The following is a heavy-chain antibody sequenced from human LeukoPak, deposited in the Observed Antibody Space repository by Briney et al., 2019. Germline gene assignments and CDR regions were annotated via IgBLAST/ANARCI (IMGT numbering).Heavy chain of an antibody. CDR1: GFTFTNHG. V-gene: IGHV3-30*02. J-gene: IGHJ4*02. Sequence: PGGSLRLSCAASGFTFTNHGMHWVRQAPGKGLEWVAFIRNVGNNKYHADSVKGRFTISRDNSKSTQYLQMNSLRPEDTTVFYCAKDRGSRNEILTGRPRASMDFDYWGQGSLVTVSS. D-gene: IGHD3-9*01. CDR3: AKDRGSRNEILTGRPRASMDFDY. CDR2: IRNVGNNK.